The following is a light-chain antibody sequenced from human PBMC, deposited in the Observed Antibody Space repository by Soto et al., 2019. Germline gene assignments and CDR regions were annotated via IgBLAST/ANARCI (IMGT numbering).Light chain of an antibody. CDR2: DAS. CDR3: QQFSSYTLT. V-gene: IGKV3-20*01. Sequence: EIVFTQSPGTPSLSPGERATLSCRASQSVSNNYLAWYQQKPGQAPRLLIYDASSRDTGIPDRFSGGGSGTEFTLTISRLEPEDFAVYYCQQFSSYTLTFGGGTKVDIK. CDR1: QSVSNNY. J-gene: IGKJ4*01.